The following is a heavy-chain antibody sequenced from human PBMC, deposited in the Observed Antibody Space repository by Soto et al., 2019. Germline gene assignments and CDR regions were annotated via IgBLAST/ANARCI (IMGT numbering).Heavy chain of an antibody. V-gene: IGHV3-48*02. J-gene: IGHJ6*02. CDR2: ISGGSSRI. CDR3: ARVIYGGWSTIKDYYYYAMDV. D-gene: IGHD5-12*01. CDR1: GFSFSTYD. Sequence: PGGSLRLSCAASGFSFSTYDMNWVRQAPGKELEWVSYISGGSSRIFYADSVKGRFTISRDNAKNSLYLQMNSLRDEDTGVYYCARVIYGGWSTIKDYYYYAMDVWGQGTTVTVSS.